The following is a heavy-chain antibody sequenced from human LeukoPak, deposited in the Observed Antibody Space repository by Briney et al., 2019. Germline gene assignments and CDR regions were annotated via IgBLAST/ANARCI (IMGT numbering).Heavy chain of an antibody. CDR3: ARAGCCSGGSCYSGVAFDP. V-gene: IGHV1-2*02. J-gene: IGHJ5*02. CDR1: GYTFTGYY. D-gene: IGHD2-15*01. Sequence: GASVKVSCKASGYTFTGYYMHWVRQAPGQGLEWMGWINPNSGGTNYAQKFQGRVTMTRDTSISTAYMELSRLRSDDTAVYYCARAGCCSGGSCYSGVAFDPWGQGTLVTVSS. CDR2: INPNSGGT.